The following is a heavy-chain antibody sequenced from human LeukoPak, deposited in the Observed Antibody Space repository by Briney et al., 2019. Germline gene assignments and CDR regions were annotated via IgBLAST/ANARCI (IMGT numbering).Heavy chain of an antibody. CDR3: ARVPKLARGFFDY. D-gene: IGHD6-6*01. J-gene: IGHJ4*02. CDR1: GYSFTNYW. Sequence: GESLKISCKGSGYSFTNYWIGWVRQMPGKGLEWMGIIYPSDSDTRYSPSFQGQVTISADKSISTAYLQWSSLKASDTAMYYCARVPKLARGFFDYWGQGTLVTVSS. CDR2: IYPSDSDT. V-gene: IGHV5-51*01.